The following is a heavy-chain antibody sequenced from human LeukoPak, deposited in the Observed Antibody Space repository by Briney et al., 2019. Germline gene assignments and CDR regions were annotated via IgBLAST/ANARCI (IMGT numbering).Heavy chain of an antibody. J-gene: IGHJ4*02. CDR3: ARGTIRGVVVTATFDY. D-gene: IGHD2-21*02. Sequence: ASVKVSCKASGYTFTGYYMHWVGQAPGQGLEWMGRINPNSGGTNYAQKFQGRVTMTRDTSISTAYMELSRLRSDDTAVYYCARGTIRGVVVTATFDYWGQGTLVTVSS. CDR1: GYTFTGYY. CDR2: INPNSGGT. V-gene: IGHV1-2*06.